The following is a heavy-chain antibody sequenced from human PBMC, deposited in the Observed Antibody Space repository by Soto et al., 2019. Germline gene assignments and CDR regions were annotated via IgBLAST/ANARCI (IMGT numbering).Heavy chain of an antibody. V-gene: IGHV4-39*02. J-gene: IGHJ4*02. D-gene: IGHD2-8*01. CDR3: ASLNGPKFDY. CDR1: GGSISSSSYY. CDR2: IYYSGST. Sequence: PSETLSLTCTVSGGSISSSSYYWGWIRQPPGKGLEWIGNIYYSGSTYYNPSLKSRVTISVDTSMNHLSLKMSSLTAADTAVYYCASLNGPKFDYGGQGTLVTVSS.